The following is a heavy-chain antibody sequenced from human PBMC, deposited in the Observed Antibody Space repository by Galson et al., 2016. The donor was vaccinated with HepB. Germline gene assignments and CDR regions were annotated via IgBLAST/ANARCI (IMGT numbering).Heavy chain of an antibody. D-gene: IGHD6-19*01. J-gene: IGHJ4*02. CDR1: GGSISSYNW. CDR3: ARGQSVAGSGIYFDH. Sequence: SETLSLTCAVSGGSISSYNWWSWVRQPPGKGLEWIGEIYHSGSTNYNPSLKSRVTILVDKSKNQFSLKLTSVTAADTAVYYCARGQSVAGSGIYFDHWGQGTLVTVSS. CDR2: IYHSGST. V-gene: IGHV4-4*02.